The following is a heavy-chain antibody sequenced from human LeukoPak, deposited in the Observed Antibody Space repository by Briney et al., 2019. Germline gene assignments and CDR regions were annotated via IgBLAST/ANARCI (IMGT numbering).Heavy chain of an antibody. D-gene: IGHD3-22*01. J-gene: IGHJ4*02. Sequence: PGGSLRLSCAASGFTFTSYSMNWVRQAPGKGLEWVSYISSTSSTIYYVDSVKGRFTVSRDNAKNSLYLQMYSLRDQDTAVYYCARDRPWYDSSGYYFDYWGQGTLVTVSS. V-gene: IGHV3-48*02. CDR1: GFTFTSYS. CDR2: ISSTSSTI. CDR3: ARDRPWYDSSGYYFDY.